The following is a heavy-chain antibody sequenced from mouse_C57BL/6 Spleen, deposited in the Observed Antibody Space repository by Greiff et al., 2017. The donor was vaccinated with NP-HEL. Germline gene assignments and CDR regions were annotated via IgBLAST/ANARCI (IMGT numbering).Heavy chain of an antibody. CDR2: IYPGDGDT. J-gene: IGHJ3*01. CDR1: GYAFSSYW. V-gene: IGHV1-80*01. CDR3: ARAGGSSLFAY. Sequence: QVQLKESGAELVKPGASVKISCKASGYAFSSYWMNWVKQRPGKGLEWIGQIYPGDGDTNYNGKFKGKATLTADKSSSTAYMQLSSLTSEDSAVYFCARAGGSSLFAYWGQGTLVTVSA. D-gene: IGHD1-1*01.